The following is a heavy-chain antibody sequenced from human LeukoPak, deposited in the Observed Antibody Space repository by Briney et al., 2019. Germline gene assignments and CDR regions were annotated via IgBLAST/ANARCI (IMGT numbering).Heavy chain of an antibody. CDR3: AREVYCSSTSCFLKYYYYYMDV. CDR1: GFTSSDYY. CDR2: ISSSGSTI. J-gene: IGHJ6*03. Sequence: GGSLRLSCAASGFTSSDYYMSWIRQAPGKGLEWVSYISSSGSTIYYADSVKGRFTISRDNAKNSLYLQMNSLRAEDTAVYYCAREVYCSSTSCFLKYYYYYMDVWGKGTTVTVSS. V-gene: IGHV3-11*01. D-gene: IGHD2-2*01.